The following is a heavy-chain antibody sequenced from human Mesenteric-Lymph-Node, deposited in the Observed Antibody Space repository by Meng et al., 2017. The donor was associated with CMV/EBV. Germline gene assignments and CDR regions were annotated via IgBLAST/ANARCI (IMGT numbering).Heavy chain of an antibody. CDR1: GFTFGDYA. V-gene: IGHV3-30-3*01. Sequence: GGSLRLSCTASGFTFGDYAMSWVRQAPGKGLEWLALRSYDGTNEYYTDSVKGRFTISRDNSQNTLYLQMSSLRPEDTAVYYCVRDYDTSGYYSYFDYWGQGTVVTVSS. CDR3: VRDYDTSGYYSYFDY. J-gene: IGHJ4*02. D-gene: IGHD3-22*01. CDR2: RSYDGTNE.